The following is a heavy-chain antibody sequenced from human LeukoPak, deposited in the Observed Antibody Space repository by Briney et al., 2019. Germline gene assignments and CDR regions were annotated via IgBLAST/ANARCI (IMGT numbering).Heavy chain of an antibody. Sequence: PSETLSLTCNVSGGSIISHYWSWIRQPPGKGLEWIVYIYYSVNTNYNPPLKSRVTISIDTSKNQFSLKLSSVTAADTAVYYCARHGLYDRSGYYTFDYWGQGTLVTVSS. CDR1: GGSIISHY. V-gene: IGHV4-59*08. J-gene: IGHJ4*02. CDR3: ARHGLYDRSGYYTFDY. D-gene: IGHD3-22*01. CDR2: IYYSVNT.